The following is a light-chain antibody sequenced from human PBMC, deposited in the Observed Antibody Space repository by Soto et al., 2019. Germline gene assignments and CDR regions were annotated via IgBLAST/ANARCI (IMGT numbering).Light chain of an antibody. CDR3: QQYNSYSPLT. Sequence: IPLNKAPSTLSASLEDRGTITCRASQSISSWLAWYQQKPGKAPKLLIYDASSLESGVPSRFSGSGSGTDFTLTISSLQPDDFATYYCQQYNSYSPLTFGGGTKVDI. V-gene: IGKV1-5*01. CDR2: DAS. CDR1: QSISSW. J-gene: IGKJ4*01.